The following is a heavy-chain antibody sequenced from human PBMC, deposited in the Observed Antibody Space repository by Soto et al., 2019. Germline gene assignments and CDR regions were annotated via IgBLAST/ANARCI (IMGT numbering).Heavy chain of an antibody. CDR3: AIHTLIYGDRHFDY. CDR2: ISGSGGST. J-gene: IGHJ4*02. V-gene: IGHV3-23*01. Sequence: EVQLLESGGGLVQPGGYLRLSCAASGFTFSSYAMSWVRQAPGKGLEWVSAISGSGGSTYYADSVKGRFTISRDNSKNPLYLQMNSLRAEDTAVYYCAIHTLIYGDRHFDYWGQGTLVTVSS. D-gene: IGHD4-17*01. CDR1: GFTFSSYA.